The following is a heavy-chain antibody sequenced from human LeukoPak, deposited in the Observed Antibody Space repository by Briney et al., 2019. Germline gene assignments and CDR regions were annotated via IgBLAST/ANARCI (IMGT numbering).Heavy chain of an antibody. CDR2: IYYSGST. V-gene: IGHV4-59*01. Sequence: KASETLSLTCTVSGGSISNYYWSWIRQPPGKGLEWIGYIYYSGSTNYNPSLESRVTISVDTSKNQFSLKVRYVTAADTAVYYCARIVPYNYGYIDYWGQGTLVTVSS. CDR1: GGSISNYY. CDR3: ARIVPYNYGYIDY. J-gene: IGHJ4*02. D-gene: IGHD5-18*01.